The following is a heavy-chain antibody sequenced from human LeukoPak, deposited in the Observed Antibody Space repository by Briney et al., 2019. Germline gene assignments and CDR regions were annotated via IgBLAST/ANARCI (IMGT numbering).Heavy chain of an antibody. Sequence: GRSLRLSCAASGFTFSSYGMHWVRQAPGKGLEWVAVISYDGSNKYYADSVKGRFTISRDNSKNTLYLQMNSLRAEDTAVYYCAKGMYSSSWSGFDYWGQGTLVTVSS. V-gene: IGHV3-30*18. CDR2: ISYDGSNK. CDR3: AKGMYSSSWSGFDY. D-gene: IGHD6-13*01. CDR1: GFTFSSYG. J-gene: IGHJ4*02.